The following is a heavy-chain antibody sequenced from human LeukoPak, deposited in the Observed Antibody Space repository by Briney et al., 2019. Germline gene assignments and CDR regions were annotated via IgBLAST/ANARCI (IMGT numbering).Heavy chain of an antibody. J-gene: IGHJ4*02. Sequence: GASVKVSCKGYGYTFINHDIDWVRQAAGQGLEWMGWMNSNSGNTGYAQKFQGRVTFTRDTSISTAYMELYSLTSDDTAVYYCAIWEPADYWGQGTLVTVSS. D-gene: IGHD1-26*01. CDR3: AIWEPADY. CDR2: MNSNSGNT. V-gene: IGHV1-8*03. CDR1: GYTFINHD.